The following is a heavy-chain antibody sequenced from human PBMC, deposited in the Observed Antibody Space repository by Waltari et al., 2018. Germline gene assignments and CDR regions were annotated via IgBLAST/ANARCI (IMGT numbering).Heavy chain of an antibody. D-gene: IGHD1-26*01. CDR1: GFTLGTYP. Sequence: EVQLVESGGGLVQPGGSLSLSWAASGFTLGTYPMHWVRQAPGKGLEYVSAISSNGGSTYYANSVKGRFSISRDNSRNTLYLQMGSLRAEDMAVYYCARGYSGSYLWGQGTLVTVSS. J-gene: IGHJ5*02. CDR2: ISSNGGST. CDR3: ARGYSGSYL. V-gene: IGHV3-64*01.